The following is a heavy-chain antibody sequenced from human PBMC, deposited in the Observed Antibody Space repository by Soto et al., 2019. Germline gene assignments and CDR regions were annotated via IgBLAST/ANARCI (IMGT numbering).Heavy chain of an antibody. CDR2: INSGGDRT. Sequence: PGGSLRLSCAASGFTFSSYWMHWVRQAPGKGLEWVSAINSGGDRTYYADSVQGRFTTSRDDSKNTLYLQMDRLRAEDTAVYHCAKNRGSGNPFYYDLDVWGQGTTVTVSS. V-gene: IGHV3-23*01. D-gene: IGHD3-10*01. J-gene: IGHJ6*02. CDR1: GFTFSSYW. CDR3: AKNRGSGNPFYYDLDV.